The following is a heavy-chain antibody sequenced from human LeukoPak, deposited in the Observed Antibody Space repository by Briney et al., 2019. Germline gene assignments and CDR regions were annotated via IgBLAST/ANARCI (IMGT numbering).Heavy chain of an antibody. Sequence: SVKVSYKASGGTFSSYTISWVRQAPGQGLEWMGRIIPILGIANYAQKFQGRVTITADKSTSTAYMELSSLRSEDTAVYYCASTADAIVVVPAYWGQGTLVTVSS. J-gene: IGHJ4*02. CDR1: GGTFSSYT. CDR3: ASTADAIVVVPAY. D-gene: IGHD2-2*01. CDR2: IIPILGIA. V-gene: IGHV1-69*02.